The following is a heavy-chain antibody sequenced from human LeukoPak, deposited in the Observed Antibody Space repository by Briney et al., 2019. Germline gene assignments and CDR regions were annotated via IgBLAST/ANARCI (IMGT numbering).Heavy chain of an antibody. Sequence: GGSLRLSCAASGFTFDDYAMHWVRQAPGKGLGWVSGISWNSGSIGYADSVKGRFTISRDNAKNSLYLQMNSLRAEDTALYYCAKDSRYSYGSDAFDIWGQGTMVTVSS. CDR2: ISWNSGSI. V-gene: IGHV3-9*01. D-gene: IGHD5-18*01. CDR3: AKDSRYSYGSDAFDI. J-gene: IGHJ3*02. CDR1: GFTFDDYA.